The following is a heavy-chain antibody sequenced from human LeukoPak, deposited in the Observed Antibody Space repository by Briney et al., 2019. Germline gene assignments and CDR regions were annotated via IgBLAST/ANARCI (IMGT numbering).Heavy chain of an antibody. CDR2: ISGSGGST. CDR3: AKDLRCTDGSCKYFES. J-gene: IGHJ4*02. V-gene: IGHV3-23*01. CDR1: GFTFSSYA. D-gene: IGHD2-15*01. Sequence: PGGSLRLSCAASGFTFSSYAMSWVRQAPGKGLEWVSVISGSGGSTDYGDSVKGRFTISRDNSKNTLYLQMNSLRAEDTALYYCAKDLRCTDGSCKYFESWGQGTLVTVSS.